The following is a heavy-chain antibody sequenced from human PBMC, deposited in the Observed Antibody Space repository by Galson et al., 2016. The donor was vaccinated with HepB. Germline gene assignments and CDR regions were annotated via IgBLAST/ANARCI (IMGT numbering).Heavy chain of an antibody. V-gene: IGHV3-21*01. J-gene: IGHJ5*02. D-gene: IGHD3-3*01. CDR2: ISSSSNYI. CDR3: ARDNVRITIFGGLSGFDP. CDR1: GFTFSTYS. Sequence: SLRLSCAASGFTFSTYSMNWVRQAPGKGLEWVSSISSSSNYIYYADSVKGRFTISRDSAKNSLYLQMNSLRADDTAVYYCARDNVRITIFGGLSGFDPWGQGTLVTVSS.